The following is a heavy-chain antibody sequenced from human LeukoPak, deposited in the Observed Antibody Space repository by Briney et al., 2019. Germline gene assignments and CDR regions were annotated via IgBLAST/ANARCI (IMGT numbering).Heavy chain of an antibody. J-gene: IGHJ6*02. Sequence: SETLSLTCTVSGGSISSSSYYWGWIRQPPGKGLEWSGSIYYSGSTYYNPSLKSRVTISVDTSKHQFSLKLSSVTAADTGVYYWAAPMVPRGVVAAISVWGQGNTVTVSS. D-gene: IGHD2-21*02. CDR1: GGSISSSSYY. CDR2: IYYSGST. CDR3: AAPMVPRGVVAAISV. V-gene: IGHV4-39*01.